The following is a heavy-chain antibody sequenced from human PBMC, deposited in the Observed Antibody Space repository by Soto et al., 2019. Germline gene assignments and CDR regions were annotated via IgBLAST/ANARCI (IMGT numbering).Heavy chain of an antibody. D-gene: IGHD3-3*01. CDR2: IYYSGST. CDR3: AREEGYDFWSGPPFDP. V-gene: IGHV4-30-4*01. CDR1: GGPISSGDYY. J-gene: IGHJ5*02. Sequence: PSETLSLTCTVSGGPISSGDYYWSWIRQPPGKGLEWIGYIYYSGSTYYNPSLKSRVTISVDTSKNQFSLKLSSVTAADTAVYYCAREEGYDFWSGPPFDPWCQGTLVTVSS.